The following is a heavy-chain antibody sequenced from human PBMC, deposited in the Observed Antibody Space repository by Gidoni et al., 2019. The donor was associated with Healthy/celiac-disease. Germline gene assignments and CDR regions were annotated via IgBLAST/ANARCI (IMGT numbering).Heavy chain of an antibody. CDR2: ISGSGGST. CDR3: AKDRIVVVVAATLDY. Sequence: EVPLLESGGGLVQPGGSLRLSCAASGFTFSSYAMSWVRQAPGKGLGWCSAISGSGGSTYYADSVKGRFTISRDNSKNTLYLQMNSLRAEDTAVYYCAKDRIVVVVAATLDYWGQGTLVTVSS. V-gene: IGHV3-23*01. J-gene: IGHJ4*02. CDR1: GFTFSSYA. D-gene: IGHD2-15*01.